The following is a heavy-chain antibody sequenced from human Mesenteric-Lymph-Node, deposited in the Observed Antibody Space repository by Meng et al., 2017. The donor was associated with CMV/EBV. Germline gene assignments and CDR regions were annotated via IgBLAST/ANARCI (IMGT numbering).Heavy chain of an antibody. Sequence: ASGYTFTGYYMHWVRQAPGQGLEWMGRINPNSGGTNYAQKFQGRVTMTRDTSISTAYMELSRLRSDDTAVYFCARQYLPDIASAVNYWGQGTLVTVSS. D-gene: IGHD6-13*01. J-gene: IGHJ4*02. CDR1: GYTFTGYY. V-gene: IGHV1-2*06. CDR2: INPNSGGT. CDR3: ARQYLPDIASAVNY.